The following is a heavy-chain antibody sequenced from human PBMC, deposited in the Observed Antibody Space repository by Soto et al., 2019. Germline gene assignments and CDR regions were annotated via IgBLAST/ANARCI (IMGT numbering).Heavy chain of an antibody. CDR2: IYYNGRT. CDR1: GGAITSSSYF. J-gene: IGHJ4*02. CDR3: ARMSRTVNY. Sequence: ETLSLTCPVSGGAITSSSYFWSWIRQSPGRGLEYIGYIYYNGRTNYNPSLQSRVTISVDTSKSKFSLNLTSVTAGDTAVYYCARMSRTVNYWGQGTPVTVPS. D-gene: IGHD4-17*01. V-gene: IGHV4-61*01.